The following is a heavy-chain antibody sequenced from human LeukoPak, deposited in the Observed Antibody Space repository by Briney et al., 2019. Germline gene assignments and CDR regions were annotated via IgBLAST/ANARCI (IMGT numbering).Heavy chain of an antibody. J-gene: IGHJ5*01. CDR1: GGAISTYY. D-gene: IGHD1-1*01. CDR2: IFYSGGT. Sequence: PSETLSLTCTVSGGAISTYYWNWIRQPPGRGLEWLGSIFYSGGTNYNPSLKSRVTISVDTSKNQFSLKLSSVTAADTAVYYCARRMEGSHGNWFDSWGQGILVTVSS. CDR3: ARRMEGSHGNWFDS. V-gene: IGHV4-59*08.